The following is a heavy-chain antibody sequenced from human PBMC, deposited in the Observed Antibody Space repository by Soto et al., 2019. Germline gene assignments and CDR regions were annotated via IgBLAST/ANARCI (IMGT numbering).Heavy chain of an antibody. V-gene: IGHV4-61*01. CDR1: GVSVSSGSFY. CDR2: GSYSGTT. CDR3: ARGATVTQYDY. D-gene: IGHD4-17*01. Sequence: PSETLSLTCTVSGVSVSSGSFYWAWIRQPPGKGLEWIGFGSYSGTTNYKPSLKGRVTISVDTSRSQISLKVSSLTAADTAVYYCARGATVTQYDYWGQGTLVTVS. J-gene: IGHJ4*02.